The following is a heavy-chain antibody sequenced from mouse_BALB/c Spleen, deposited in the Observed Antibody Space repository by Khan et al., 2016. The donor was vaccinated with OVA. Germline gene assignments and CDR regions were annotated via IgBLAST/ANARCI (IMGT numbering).Heavy chain of an antibody. Sequence: EVQLQESGPGLVKPSLSLSLTCTVTGYSITSEYAWNWIRQFPGNKLEWMGYINYSGNTRFNPSLKSRTSITRDTSKNQFFLQLNSVTTEDTTTYYCARKDYYDYDPFPYWGQGTLVTVSA. CDR1: GYSITSEYA. CDR3: ARKDYYDYDPFPY. V-gene: IGHV3-2*02. D-gene: IGHD2-4*01. CDR2: INYSGNT. J-gene: IGHJ3*01.